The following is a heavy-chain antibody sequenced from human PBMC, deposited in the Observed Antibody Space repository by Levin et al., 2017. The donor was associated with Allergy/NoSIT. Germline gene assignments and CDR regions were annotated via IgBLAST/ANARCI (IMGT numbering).Heavy chain of an antibody. J-gene: IGHJ4*02. CDR2: ISGSGGST. D-gene: IGHD3-10*01. CDR3: AKDLISGPNNY. V-gene: IGHV3-23*01. CDR1: GFTFSSYA. Sequence: PSETLSLTCAASGFTFSSYAMSWVRQAPGKGLEWVSAISGSGGSTYYADSVKGRFTISRDNSKNTLYLQMNSLRAEDTAVYYCAKDLISGPNNYWGQGTLVTVSS.